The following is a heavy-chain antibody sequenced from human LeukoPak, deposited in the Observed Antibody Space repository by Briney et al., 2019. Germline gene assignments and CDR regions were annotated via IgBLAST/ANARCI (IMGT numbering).Heavy chain of an antibody. Sequence: SETLSLTCTVSGGSISRYYWSWIRQPPGKGLEWIGYIYYSGSTNYNPSLKSRVTISVDTSKNQFSLKLSSVTAADTAVYYCAREPTGYSYGYFDYWGQGTLVTVSS. V-gene: IGHV4-59*01. CDR3: AREPTGYSYGYFDY. CDR1: GGSISRYY. D-gene: IGHD5-18*01. J-gene: IGHJ4*02. CDR2: IYYSGST.